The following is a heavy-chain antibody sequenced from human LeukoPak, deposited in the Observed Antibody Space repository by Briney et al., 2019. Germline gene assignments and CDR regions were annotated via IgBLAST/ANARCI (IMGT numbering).Heavy chain of an antibody. J-gene: IGHJ4*02. CDR3: ARVSRVVAYLSSFDY. V-gene: IGHV3-21*06. D-gene: IGHD2-15*01. Sequence: GGSLRLSCAVSGFTFSSYGMTWVRQAPGKGLEWVSSISSSSSYIYYADSVKGRFTISRDNAKNSLYLQMNSLRAEDTAVYYCARVSRVVAYLSSFDYWGQGTLVTVSS. CDR2: ISSSSSYI. CDR1: GFTFSSYG.